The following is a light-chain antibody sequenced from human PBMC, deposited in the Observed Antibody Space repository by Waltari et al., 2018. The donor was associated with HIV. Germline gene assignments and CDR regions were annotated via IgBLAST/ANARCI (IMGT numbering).Light chain of an antibody. V-gene: IGKV3-20*01. J-gene: IGKJ4*01. Sequence: EVVLTQSPGTLPLSPGERATLSCRASQAVNIYLAWYQQKSGQAPRLLMFGASARAAGIPERFTGSGSGTDFTLTITRLEPEDFAVYYCQQYGSPPLTFGGGTKVEIK. CDR3: QQYGSPPLT. CDR2: GAS. CDR1: QAVNIY.